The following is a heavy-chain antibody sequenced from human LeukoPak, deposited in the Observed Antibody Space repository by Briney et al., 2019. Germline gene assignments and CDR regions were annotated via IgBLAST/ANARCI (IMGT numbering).Heavy chain of an antibody. Sequence: GESLKISCKGPGYSFTSYWIGWVRQMPGKGLEWMGIIYPGDSDTRYSPSFQGQVTISADKSISTAYLQWSSLKASDTAMYYCARPYYDSPDAFDIWGQGTMVTVSS. CDR2: IYPGDSDT. CDR3: ARPYYDSPDAFDI. V-gene: IGHV5-51*01. CDR1: GYSFTSYW. J-gene: IGHJ3*02. D-gene: IGHD3-3*01.